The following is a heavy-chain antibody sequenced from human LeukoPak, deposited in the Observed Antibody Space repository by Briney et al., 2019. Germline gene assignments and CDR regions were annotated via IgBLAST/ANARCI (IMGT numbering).Heavy chain of an antibody. CDR1: RGTLSSYA. V-gene: IGHV1-69*13. D-gene: IGHD7-27*01. CDR3: ARGPTLTGDTIYYWFDP. J-gene: IGHJ5*02. Sequence: SVKVSCKASRGTLSSYAISWVRQAPGKGLEWMGGSIPIFGTANYAQKFRGRDTITADESTSTAYMELSSLRSEDTAISYCARGPTLTGDTIYYWFDPWGQGTLVTVSS. CDR2: SIPIFGTA.